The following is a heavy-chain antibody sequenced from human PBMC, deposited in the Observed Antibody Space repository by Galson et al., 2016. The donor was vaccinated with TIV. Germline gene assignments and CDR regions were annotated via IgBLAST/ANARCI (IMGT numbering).Heavy chain of an antibody. D-gene: IGHD3-22*01. J-gene: IGHJ5*02. CDR3: ARVRGIYDSSGYFLFDH. V-gene: IGHV1-69*13. Sequence: SVKVSCKASGVTFSYFAFSWVRQAPGQGLEWMGGIVPMFGTTNYAQKFQGRVTITADESTTTAYLELSSLISEDTAVYYCARVRGIYDSSGYFLFDHWGQGTLVPVSS. CDR2: IVPMFGTT. CDR1: GVTFSYFA.